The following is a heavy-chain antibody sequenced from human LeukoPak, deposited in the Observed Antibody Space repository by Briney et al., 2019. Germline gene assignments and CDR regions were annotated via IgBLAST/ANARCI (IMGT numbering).Heavy chain of an antibody. V-gene: IGHV3-66*01. J-gene: IGHJ4*02. CDR3: ARDKGGFYYDSSGYYESAHPDY. CDR2: IYSGGST. CDR1: GFTVSSNY. D-gene: IGHD3-22*01. Sequence: GGSLRLSCAASGFTVSSNYMSWVRQAPGKGLEWVSVIYSGGSTYYADSVKGRFTTSRDNSKNTLYLQMNSLRAEDTAVYYCARDKGGFYYDSSGYYESAHPDYWGQGTLVTVSS.